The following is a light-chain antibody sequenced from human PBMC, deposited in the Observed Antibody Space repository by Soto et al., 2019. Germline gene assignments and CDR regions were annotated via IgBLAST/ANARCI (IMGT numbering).Light chain of an antibody. J-gene: IGLJ1*01. Sequence: QSVLTQPPSASGTPGQRVTXXCSGSSSNIGXNTVNWYQQLPGTAPKLLIYSNNQRPSGVPDRFSGSKSGTSASLAISGLQSEDEADYYCAAWDDXLNVNYVFGTGTKVTVL. CDR1: SSNIGXNT. CDR3: AAWDDXLNVNYV. CDR2: SNN. V-gene: IGLV1-44*01.